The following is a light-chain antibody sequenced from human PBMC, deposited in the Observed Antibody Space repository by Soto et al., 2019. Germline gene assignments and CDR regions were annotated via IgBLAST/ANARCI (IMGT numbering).Light chain of an antibody. CDR2: DVT. Sequence: QSALTQPRSVSGSPGQSVTISCTGPSSDVGGYNYVSWYRHHPGKAPQVMINDVTKRTSGVPDRFSGSKSGNTASLTISGLQADDEADYYCCAYAGRFVFGSGTKLTVL. CDR1: SSDVGGYNY. V-gene: IGLV2-11*01. CDR3: CAYAGRFV. J-gene: IGLJ1*01.